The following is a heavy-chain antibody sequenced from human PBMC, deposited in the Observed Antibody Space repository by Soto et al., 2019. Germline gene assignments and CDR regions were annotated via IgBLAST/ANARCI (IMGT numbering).Heavy chain of an antibody. J-gene: IGHJ6*03. V-gene: IGHV3-9*01. CDR3: AKSSRSYYYYYMDV. Sequence: EVQLVESGGGLVQPGRSLRLSCAASGFTFDDYAMHWVRQAPGKGLEWVSGISWNSGSIGYADSVKGRFTISRDNAKNSLYLQMNSLRAEDTALYSCAKSSRSYYYYYMDVWGKGTTVTVSS. D-gene: IGHD6-6*01. CDR1: GFTFDDYA. CDR2: ISWNSGSI.